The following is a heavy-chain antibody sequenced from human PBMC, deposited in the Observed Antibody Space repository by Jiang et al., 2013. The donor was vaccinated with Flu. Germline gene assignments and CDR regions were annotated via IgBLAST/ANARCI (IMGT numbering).Heavy chain of an antibody. V-gene: IGHV4-34*01. J-gene: IGHJ4*02. CDR3: ARRMVRPQSYSDY. CDR1: GGSFSGYY. D-gene: IGHD2-8*01. Sequence: TLSLTCAVYGGSFSGYYWSWIRQPPGRGLEWIGEINHSGSTNYNPSLKSRVTISVDTSKNQFSLKLSSVTAADTAVYYCARRMVRPQSYSDYWGQGTLVTVSS. CDR2: INHSGST.